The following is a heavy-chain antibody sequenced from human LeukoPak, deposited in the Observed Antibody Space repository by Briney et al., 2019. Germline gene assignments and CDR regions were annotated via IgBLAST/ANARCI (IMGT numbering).Heavy chain of an antibody. Sequence: PSETLSLTCTVSGDSISSRIYYWGWIRQPPGEELEWIVSIHYTGSTHYNPSLKSRVTISVDTSRNQFSLELSSVTAADTAVYYCASLQATNYIWGRGDYFDYWGQGTLVTVSS. J-gene: IGHJ4*02. CDR2: IHYTGST. CDR1: GDSISSRIYY. V-gene: IGHV4-39*01. CDR3: ASLQATNYIWGRGDYFDY. D-gene: IGHD3-16*01.